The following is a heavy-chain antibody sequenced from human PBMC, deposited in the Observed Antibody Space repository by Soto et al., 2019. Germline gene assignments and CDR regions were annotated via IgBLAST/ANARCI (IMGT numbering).Heavy chain of an antibody. CDR1: GFTFSSYA. CDR2: ISGSGGST. V-gene: IGHV3-23*01. J-gene: IGHJ4*02. D-gene: IGHD3-22*01. Sequence: GGSLRLSCAASGFTFSSYAMSWVRQAPGKGLEWDSAISGSGGSTYYADSVKGRFTISRDNSKNTLYLQMNSLRAEDTAVYYCAKDAFRYYYDSSGYSPFDYWGQGTLVTVSS. CDR3: AKDAFRYYYDSSGYSPFDY.